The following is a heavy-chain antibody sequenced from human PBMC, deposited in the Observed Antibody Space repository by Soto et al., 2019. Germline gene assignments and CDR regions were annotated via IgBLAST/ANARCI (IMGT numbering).Heavy chain of an antibody. CDR2: ICGSGGST. J-gene: IGHJ4*02. CDR3: AKARAQYYDFWSGYPVDY. Sequence: GGSLRLSCAASGFTFSSYAMSWVRQAPGKGLEWVSAICGSGGSTYYADSVKGRFTISRDNSKNTLYLQMNSLRTEDTAVYYCAKARAQYYDFWSGYPVDYWGQGTLVTVSS. CDR1: GFTFSSYA. D-gene: IGHD3-3*01. V-gene: IGHV3-23*01.